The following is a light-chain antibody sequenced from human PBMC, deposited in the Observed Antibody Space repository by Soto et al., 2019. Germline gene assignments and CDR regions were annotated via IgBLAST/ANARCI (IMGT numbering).Light chain of an antibody. V-gene: IGKV3-15*01. CDR1: HSVSSN. CDR3: QQDNNWPRT. J-gene: IGKJ1*01. CDR2: GAS. Sequence: EIVMTQSPATLSVSPGERATLSCRASHSVSSNLAWYQQKPGQAPRLLIYGASTRATGIPARFSGSGSGTEFTLTISSLQSEDFAIYYCQQDNNWPRTFGQGTKVDIK.